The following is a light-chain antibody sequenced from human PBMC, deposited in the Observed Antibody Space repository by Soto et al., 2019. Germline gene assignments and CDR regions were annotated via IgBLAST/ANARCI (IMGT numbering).Light chain of an antibody. CDR3: GSWDSSLSSYV. CDR1: SCNIGGNS. Sequence: QSVMTQPPSVSAAPGQKVTISCSGSSCNIGGNSVSWYQQLPATAPKLLIYDDSKRPSGIPYRFSGSKSGTSATLGITGFQAGDEADYYCGSWDSSLSSYVFGTGTKLTVL. V-gene: IGLV1-51*01. CDR2: DDS. J-gene: IGLJ1*01.